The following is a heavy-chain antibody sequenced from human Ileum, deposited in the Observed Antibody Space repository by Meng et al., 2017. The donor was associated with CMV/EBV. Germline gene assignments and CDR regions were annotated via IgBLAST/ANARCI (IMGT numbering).Heavy chain of an antibody. Sequence: QVQLQESGPGLVKPSEPLSLTCSIFGGSITSYYWSWIRQPAGKGLEWIGRIYVSGSTNYNPSLKSRVTMSVDTSKNQFSLKLSSVTAADTAIYYCAKGTGVTDPFDYWGQGTLVTVSS. J-gene: IGHJ4*02. V-gene: IGHV4-4*07. CDR1: GGSITSYY. CDR2: IYVSGST. CDR3: AKGTGVTDPFDY. D-gene: IGHD1-14*01.